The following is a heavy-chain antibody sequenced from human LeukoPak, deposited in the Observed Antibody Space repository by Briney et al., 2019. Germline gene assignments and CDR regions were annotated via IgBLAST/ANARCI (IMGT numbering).Heavy chain of an antibody. J-gene: IGHJ5*02. CDR3: ASGRASILWWPPLTSFWFDP. D-gene: IGHD2-21*01. CDR1: GGSFSGYY. CDR2: INHSGST. V-gene: IGHV4-34*01. Sequence: SETLSLTCAVYGGSFSGYYWSWIRQPPGKGLEWIGEINHSGSTNYNPSLKSRLTISVDTSKNQFSLKLSSVTAADTAVYYCASGRASILWWPPLTSFWFDPWGQGTLVTVSS.